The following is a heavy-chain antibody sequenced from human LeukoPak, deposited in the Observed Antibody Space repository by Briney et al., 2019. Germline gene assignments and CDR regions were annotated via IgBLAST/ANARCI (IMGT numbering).Heavy chain of an antibody. V-gene: IGHV1-2*02. CDR3: ARGLYYDILTGYYKEGEFDY. CDR2: INPNSGGT. J-gene: IGHJ4*02. CDR1: GYTFTGYY. Sequence: ASVKVSCKASGYTFTGYYMHWVRQAPGQGLEWMGWINPNSGGTNYAQKFQGRVTMTRDTSISTAYMELSRLRSDDTAVYYCARGLYYDILTGYYKEGEFDYWGQETLVTVSS. D-gene: IGHD3-9*01.